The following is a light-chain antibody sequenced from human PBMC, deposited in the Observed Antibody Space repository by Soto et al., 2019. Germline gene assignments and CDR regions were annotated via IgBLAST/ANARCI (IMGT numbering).Light chain of an antibody. J-gene: IGLJ1*01. CDR2: EVT. Sequence: QSALTQPASVSGSPGQSITISCTGTSSDVGGYNYVSWYQQHPGKAPKLMIYEVTKRPSGVPDRFSGSKSGNTASLTVSGLQADDEANYYCSSYTGTSYVFGTGTKVTVL. CDR3: SSYTGTSYV. V-gene: IGLV2-8*01. CDR1: SSDVGGYNY.